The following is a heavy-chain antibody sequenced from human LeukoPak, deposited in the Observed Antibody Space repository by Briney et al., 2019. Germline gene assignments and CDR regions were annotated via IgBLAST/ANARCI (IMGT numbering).Heavy chain of an antibody. CDR2: FDPEDGET. V-gene: IGHV1-24*01. CDR3: ATGHSSGWYYFDY. D-gene: IGHD6-19*01. CDR1: GDTLTELS. J-gene: IGHJ4*02. Sequence: ASVKVSCKVSGDTLTELSMHWVRQAPGKGLEWMGGFDPEDGETIYAQKFQGKVTVTEDTSTDTAYMELSSLRSEDTAVYYCATGHSSGWYYFDYWGQGTLVTVSS.